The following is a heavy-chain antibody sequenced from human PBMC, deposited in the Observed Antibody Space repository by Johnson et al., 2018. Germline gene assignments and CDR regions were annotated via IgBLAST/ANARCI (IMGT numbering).Heavy chain of an antibody. D-gene: IGHD4-23*01. V-gene: IGHV3-11*04. CDR3: ARAHVRSNSCCYYYMDL. J-gene: IGHJ6*03. Sequence: QVQLQESGGGLVKPGGSLRLSCAASGFTRSDYYMSWIRQAPGKGLEWVSYIRASGTGIYYTDSVKGRFNMSRDNAKNSQYLQMDSLRADDTAVYYFARAHVRSNSCCYYYMDLWGEGTTVTVSS. CDR2: IRASGTGI. CDR1: GFTRSDYY.